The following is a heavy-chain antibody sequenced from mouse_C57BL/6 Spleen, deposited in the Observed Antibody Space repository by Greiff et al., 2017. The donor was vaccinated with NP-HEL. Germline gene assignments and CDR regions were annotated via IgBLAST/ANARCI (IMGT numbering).Heavy chain of an antibody. Sequence: QVQLQQSGPELVKPGASVKISCKASGYTFTDYYINWVKQRPGQGLEWIGWIYPGSGNTKYNEKFKGKATLTVATSSSSAYMQLTSLTSEDSAVYFCARWSGAYYSNYEAWFAYWGQGTLVTVSA. J-gene: IGHJ3*01. CDR3: ARWSGAYYSNYEAWFAY. CDR1: GYTFTDYY. CDR2: IYPGSGNT. V-gene: IGHV1-84*01. D-gene: IGHD2-5*01.